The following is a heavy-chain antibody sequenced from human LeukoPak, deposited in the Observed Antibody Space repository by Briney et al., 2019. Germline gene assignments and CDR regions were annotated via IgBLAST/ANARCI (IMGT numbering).Heavy chain of an antibody. D-gene: IGHD1-1*01. Sequence: SVKVSCKASGGTFSSYAISWVRQAPGQGLEWMGGIIPIFGTANYAQKFQGRVTITADESTSTAYMELSSLRSEDTAVYYCARSWAVQNTFYYFDDWGQGTLVTVSS. CDR3: ARSWAVQNTFYYFDD. J-gene: IGHJ4*02. V-gene: IGHV1-69*01. CDR2: IIPIFGTA. CDR1: GGTFSSYA.